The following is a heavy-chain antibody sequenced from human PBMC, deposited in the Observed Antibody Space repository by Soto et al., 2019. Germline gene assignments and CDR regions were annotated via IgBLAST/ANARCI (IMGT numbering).Heavy chain of an antibody. V-gene: IGHV4-39*01. D-gene: IGHD1-20*01. CDR3: ARRMYTFIWFDP. CDR2: IYYSGST. Sequence: SETLSLTCTVSGGSISSSSYYWGWIRQPPGKGLEWIGSIYYSGSTYYNPPLKSRVTISVDTSKNQFSLKLSSVTAADTVVYYCARRMYTFIWFDPWGQGALVTVSS. CDR1: GGSISSSSYY. J-gene: IGHJ5*02.